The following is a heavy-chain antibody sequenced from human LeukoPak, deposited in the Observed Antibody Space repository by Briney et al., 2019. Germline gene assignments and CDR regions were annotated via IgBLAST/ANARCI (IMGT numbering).Heavy chain of an antibody. V-gene: IGHV3-48*03. Sequence: GGSLRLSCAASGXTFTSYEMNWVRQAPGKGLEWVSYISSSGSTIYYADSVKGRFTISRDNAKNSLYLQMNSLRAEDTAVYYCARSTWYFDLWGRGTLVTVSS. CDR3: ARSTWYFDL. CDR1: GXTFTSYE. J-gene: IGHJ2*01. CDR2: ISSSGSTI.